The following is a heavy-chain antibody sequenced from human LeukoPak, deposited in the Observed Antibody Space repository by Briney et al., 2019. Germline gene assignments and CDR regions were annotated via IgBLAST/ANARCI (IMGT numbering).Heavy chain of an antibody. D-gene: IGHD3-10*01. CDR1: GGTFSSYA. CDR2: IIPILGIA. CDR3: ARGRYGSGSPGTLDY. Sequence: SVKVSCKASGGTFSSYAISWVRQAPGQGLEWMGRIIPILGIANYAQKFQGRVTITADKSTSTAYMELSSLRSEDTAVYYCARGRYGSGSPGTLDYWGQGTLVTVSS. V-gene: IGHV1-69*04. J-gene: IGHJ4*02.